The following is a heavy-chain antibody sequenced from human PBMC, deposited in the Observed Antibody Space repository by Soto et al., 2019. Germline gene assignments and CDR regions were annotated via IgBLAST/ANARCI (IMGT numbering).Heavy chain of an antibody. CDR3: ARGPLSLYSADFR. Sequence: QVQLVQSGAEVKKPGASVRISCRTSGYTFTSYAITWLRHAPGQRLEWMGWINGGNGDTKYSQKFQDRLSITRDTSATTVSLGLSSLTSEDTAIYYCARGPLSLYSADFRWGQGTLVIVSS. V-gene: IGHV1-3*01. J-gene: IGHJ4*02. CDR2: INGGNGDT. CDR1: GYTFTSYA. D-gene: IGHD1-26*01.